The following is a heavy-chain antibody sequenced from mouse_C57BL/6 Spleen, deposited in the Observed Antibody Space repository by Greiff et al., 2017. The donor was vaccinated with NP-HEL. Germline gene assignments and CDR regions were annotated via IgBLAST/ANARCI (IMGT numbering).Heavy chain of an antibody. V-gene: IGHV1-82*01. D-gene: IGHD3-3*01. J-gene: IGHJ1*03. CDR1: GYAFSSSW. CDR2: IYPGDGDT. Sequence: VQLQQSGPELVKPGASVKISCKASGYAFSSSWMNWVKQRPGKGLEWIGRIYPGDGDTNYNGKFKGKATLTADKSSSTAYMQLSSLTSEDSAVYFGARERDGYFDVWGTGTTVTVSS. CDR3: ARERDGYFDV.